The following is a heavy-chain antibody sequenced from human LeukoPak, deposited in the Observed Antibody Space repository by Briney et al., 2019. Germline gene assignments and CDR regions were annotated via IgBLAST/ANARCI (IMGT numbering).Heavy chain of an antibody. D-gene: IGHD5/OR15-5a*01. V-gene: IGHV1-18*01. CDR1: GGTFSSYA. Sequence: ASVKVSCKASGGTFSSYAISWVRQAPGQGLEWMGGISGYNGNTNYAQKLQGRVTMTTDTSSTTAYMELRSLRFDDTAMYYCVRDESVFDIWGQGTMVTVSS. CDR3: VRDESVFDI. CDR2: ISGYNGNT. J-gene: IGHJ3*02.